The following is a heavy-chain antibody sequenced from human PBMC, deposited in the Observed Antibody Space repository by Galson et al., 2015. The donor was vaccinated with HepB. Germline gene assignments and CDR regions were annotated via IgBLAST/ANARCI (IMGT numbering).Heavy chain of an antibody. Sequence: SLRLSCAASGFTFSSYEMNWVRQAPGKGLEWVSYISSSGSTIYYADSVKGRFTISRDNAKNSLYLQMNSLRAEDTAVYYCASGVAAAGPNYYYYYGMDVWGQGTTVTVSS. D-gene: IGHD6-13*01. CDR1: GFTFSSYE. CDR2: ISSSGSTI. J-gene: IGHJ6*02. V-gene: IGHV3-48*03. CDR3: ASGVAAAGPNYYYYYGMDV.